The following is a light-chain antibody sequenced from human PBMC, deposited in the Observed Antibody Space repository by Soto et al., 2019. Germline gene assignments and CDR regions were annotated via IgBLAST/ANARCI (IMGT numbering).Light chain of an antibody. CDR3: QQCGSSQWT. CDR2: DAS. V-gene: IGKV3-20*01. J-gene: IGKJ1*01. CDR1: QSVSSY. Sequence: IVFTLSPCTLSLSPGERATLSCRASQSVSSYLAWYQQKPGQAPRLLIYDASNRATGIPDRFSGSGSGTDFTLTISRLEPEDFAVYYCQQCGSSQWTFGQGTKVDIK.